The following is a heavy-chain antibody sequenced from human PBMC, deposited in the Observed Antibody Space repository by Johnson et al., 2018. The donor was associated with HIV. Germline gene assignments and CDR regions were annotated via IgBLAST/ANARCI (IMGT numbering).Heavy chain of an antibody. CDR2: ISYDGSEK. V-gene: IGHV3-30*04. CDR1: GFTFSSYA. J-gene: IGHJ3*02. Sequence: QVQLVESGGGVVQPGRSLRLSCAASGFTFSSYAMHWVRQAPGKGLEWVAVISYDGSEKSYADSVKGRFTISRDNSKNTLYLQMNSLRVEDTALYYCMVAPRPGDVFDIWGQGTMVVVSS. CDR3: MVAPRPGDVFDI. D-gene: IGHD2-8*01.